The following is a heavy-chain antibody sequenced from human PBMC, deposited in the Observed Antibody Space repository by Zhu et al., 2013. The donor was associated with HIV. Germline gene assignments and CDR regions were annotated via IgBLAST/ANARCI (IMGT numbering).Heavy chain of an antibody. CDR2: INPDSGGT. CDR1: GYTFTDYH. D-gene: IGHD6-13*01. Sequence: VQLVQSGADVKEPGASVKVSCKASGYTFTDYHVHWVRQAPGQGLEWMGWINPDSGGTNYAQHFQGRVTMTRDTSISTAYMELSRLRSDDTAVYYCAREQQLALYYYYYGLDVWGQGTTVTVSS. V-gene: IGHV1-2*02. J-gene: IGHJ6*02. CDR3: AREQQLALYYYYYGLDV.